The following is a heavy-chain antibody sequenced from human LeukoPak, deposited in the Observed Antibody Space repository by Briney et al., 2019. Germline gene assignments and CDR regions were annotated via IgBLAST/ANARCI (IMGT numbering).Heavy chain of an antibody. D-gene: IGHD3-22*01. V-gene: IGHV4-4*07. CDR3: ASSVIYDSSGYYLHY. CDR1: GGSISSYY. J-gene: IGHJ4*02. Sequence: SETLSLTCTVSGGSISSYYWSWIRQPAGKGLEWIGRIYTSGGTNYNPSLKSRVTMSVDTSKNQFSLKLSSVTAADTAVYYCASSVIYDSSGYYLHYWGQGTLVTVSS. CDR2: IYTSGGT.